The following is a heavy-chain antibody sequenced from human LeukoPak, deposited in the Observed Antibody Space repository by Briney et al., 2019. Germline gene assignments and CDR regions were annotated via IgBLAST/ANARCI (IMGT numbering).Heavy chain of an antibody. V-gene: IGHV4-39*01. CDR2: IYYSGST. Sequence: SETLSLTCTVSGGSISSSSYYWGWIRQPPGKGLEWIGSIYYSGSTYYNPSLKSRVTISVDTSKNQFSLKLSSVTAADTAIYYCARHWSPIGGYDSFDYWGQGTLVTVSS. J-gene: IGHJ4*02. CDR1: GGSISSSSYY. D-gene: IGHD5-12*01. CDR3: ARHWSPIGGYDSFDY.